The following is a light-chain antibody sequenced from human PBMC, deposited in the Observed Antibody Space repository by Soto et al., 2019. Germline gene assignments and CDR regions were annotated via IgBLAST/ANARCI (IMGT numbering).Light chain of an antibody. Sequence: DIQMTQSPSSLSASVGDRVTITCQANQDISKYLNWYQQKPGKAPKLLIYGASSLETGVPSRFSGSGSGTDFTLKISRVEAEDVGVYYCMQALQTSLLTFGGGTKVEIK. CDR1: QDISKY. V-gene: IGKV1-33*01. CDR2: GAS. J-gene: IGKJ4*01. CDR3: MQALQTSLLT.